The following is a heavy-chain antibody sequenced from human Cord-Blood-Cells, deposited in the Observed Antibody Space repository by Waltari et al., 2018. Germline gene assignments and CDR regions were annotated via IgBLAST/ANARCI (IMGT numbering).Heavy chain of an antibody. V-gene: IGHV1-69*01. CDR1: GGTFSSYA. J-gene: IGHJ3*02. CDR2: IIPSLGTA. CDR3: ARGEENWIAARRAFDI. D-gene: IGHD6-6*01. Sequence: QVQLVQSGAEVKKPGSSVKVSCKASGGTFSSYAISWVRQAPGQGLEWMGGIIPSLGTANYAQKFQGRVTITADESTSTAYMELSSLRSEDTAVYYCARGEENWIAARRAFDIWGQGTMVTVSS.